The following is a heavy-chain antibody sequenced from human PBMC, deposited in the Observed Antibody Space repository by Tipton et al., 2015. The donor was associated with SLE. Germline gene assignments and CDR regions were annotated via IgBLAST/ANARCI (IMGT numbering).Heavy chain of an antibody. V-gene: IGHV4-34*01. D-gene: IGHD3-9*01. CDR1: GGSFSGYY. J-gene: IGHJ4*02. Sequence: GLVKPSETLSLTCAVYGGSFSGYYWGWIRQPPGKGLEWIGEINHSGSTNYNPSLKSRVTISVDTSKNQFSLKLSSVTAADTAVYYCALDYDILTGRGNFDYWGQGTLVTVSS. CDR2: INHSGST. CDR3: ALDYDILTGRGNFDY.